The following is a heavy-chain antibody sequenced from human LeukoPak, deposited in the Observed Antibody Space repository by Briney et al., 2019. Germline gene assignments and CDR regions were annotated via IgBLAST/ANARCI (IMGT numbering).Heavy chain of an antibody. CDR2: ISSNGGST. D-gene: IGHD6-6*01. CDR1: GFTFSSYA. V-gene: IGHV3-64*01. J-gene: IGHJ4*02. Sequence: GGSLRLSCAASGFTFSSYAMHWVRQAPGKGLEYVSAISSNGGSTYYANSVKGRFTISRDNSKNTLYLQMGSLRAEDMAVYYCARGYSSSPWNFDYWGQGTLVTVSS. CDR3: ARGYSSSPWNFDY.